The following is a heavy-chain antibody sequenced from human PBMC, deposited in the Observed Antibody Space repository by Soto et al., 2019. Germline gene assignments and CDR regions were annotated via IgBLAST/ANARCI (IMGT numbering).Heavy chain of an antibody. CDR1: GDIFTSYG. Sequence: QVQLVQSGAEVKKPGASVKVSCKASGDIFTSYGISWVRQAPGQGLEWMGWISAYNGNTNYAQKFQGRVTMTTDTSTSTGYMELRSLRSDDTAVYYCARDQEGITMIVGGTWGQGTLFTVSS. J-gene: IGHJ5*02. CDR3: ARDQEGITMIVGGT. D-gene: IGHD3-22*01. V-gene: IGHV1-18*01. CDR2: ISAYNGNT.